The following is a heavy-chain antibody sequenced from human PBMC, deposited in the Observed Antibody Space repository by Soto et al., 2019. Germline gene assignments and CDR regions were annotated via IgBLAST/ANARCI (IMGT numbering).Heavy chain of an antibody. CDR2: ISPSSGHI. V-gene: IGHV3-21*06. D-gene: IGHD2-15*01. Sequence: PGGSLRLSCAVSGFTFSSCTMNWVRQAPGKGLEWVSSISPSSGHIYYADSAKGRFTISRDNAKNSLFLQMNSLRGEDTAVYYCSGCSGGACHKNYGMDVWGQGTTVTVSS. J-gene: IGHJ6*02. CDR1: GFTFSSCT. CDR3: SGCSGGACHKNYGMDV.